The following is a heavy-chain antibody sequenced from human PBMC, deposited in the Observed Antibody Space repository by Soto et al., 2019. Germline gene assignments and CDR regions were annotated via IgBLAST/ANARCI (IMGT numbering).Heavy chain of an antibody. Sequence: PSETLSLTCTVSGGAINSYYWTWIRQPAGKGLEWIGRIYSSGSTKYNPSLQSRVTMSLDTSKNRFSLRLTSVTAADTAVYYCARGQRFSDWFDPWGQGTLVTASS. CDR2: IYSSGST. V-gene: IGHV4-4*07. CDR3: ARGQRFSDWFDP. J-gene: IGHJ5*02. CDR1: GGAINSYY. D-gene: IGHD3-3*01.